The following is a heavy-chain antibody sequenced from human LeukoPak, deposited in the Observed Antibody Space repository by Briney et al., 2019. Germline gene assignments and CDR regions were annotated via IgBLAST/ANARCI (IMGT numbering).Heavy chain of an antibody. CDR2: IYYSGST. CDR1: GGSISSYY. J-gene: IGHJ5*02. V-gene: IGHV4-59*08. CDR3: ARTGIAAAGRWFDP. D-gene: IGHD6-13*01. Sequence: PSETLSLTCTVSGGSISSYYWSWIRQPPGKGLEWIGYIYYSGSTNYNPSLKSRVTISVDTSKNQFSLKLSSVTAADTAVYYCARTGIAAAGRWFDPWAREPRSPSPQ.